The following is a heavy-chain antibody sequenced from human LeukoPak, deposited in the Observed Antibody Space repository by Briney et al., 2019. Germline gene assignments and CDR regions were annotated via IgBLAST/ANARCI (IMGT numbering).Heavy chain of an antibody. CDR1: GFTFSNYW. D-gene: IGHD3-10*01. J-gene: IGHJ4*02. V-gene: IGHV3-21*05. Sequence: GGSLRLSCAASGFTFSNYWMHWVRQAPGKGLVWIAYISSSGNEVHYDVSVKGRFTISRDNALNSVDLQMNSLRDEDTATYYCARGARFFGSGSCDYWGQGTLVTVSS. CDR2: ISSSGNEV. CDR3: ARGARFFGSGSCDY.